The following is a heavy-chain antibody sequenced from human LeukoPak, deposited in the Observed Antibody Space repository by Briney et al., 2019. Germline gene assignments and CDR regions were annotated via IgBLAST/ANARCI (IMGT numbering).Heavy chain of an antibody. J-gene: IGHJ4*02. V-gene: IGHV1-18*01. CDR1: GYTFTSYG. CDR2: ISAYNGNT. D-gene: IGHD3-22*01. CDR3: ARPRDSSGYYYVPGPPDY. Sequence: GASVKVSCKASGYTFTSYGISWVRQAPGQGLEWMGWISAYNGNTNYAQKLQGRVTMTTDTSTSTAYMELRSLRSDDTAVYYYARPRDSSGYYYVPGPPDYWGQGTLVTVSS.